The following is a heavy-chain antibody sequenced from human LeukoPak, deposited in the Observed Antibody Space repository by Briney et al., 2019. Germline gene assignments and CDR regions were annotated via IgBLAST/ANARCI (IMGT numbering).Heavy chain of an antibody. J-gene: IGHJ4*02. Sequence: GGSLRLSCAASGSTFNNYAMNWVRQAPGKGLEWVSSISGGGETTYYADSAKGRFTISRDNSQNTLYLQMNSPRAEDTAVYYCARDYADYVGYFFFDYWGQGTLVTVSS. D-gene: IGHD4-17*01. CDR2: ISGGGETT. CDR1: GSTFNNYA. V-gene: IGHV3-23*01. CDR3: ARDYADYVGYFFFDY.